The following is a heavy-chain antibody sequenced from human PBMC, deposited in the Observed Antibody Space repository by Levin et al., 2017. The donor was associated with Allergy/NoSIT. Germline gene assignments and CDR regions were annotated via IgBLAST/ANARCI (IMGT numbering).Heavy chain of an antibody. D-gene: IGHD6-19*01. Sequence: PGESLKISCAASGFTFSSYAVSWVRQAPGKGLEWVSAVSGSGGSTYYADSVKGRFTISRDNSKNTLYLQMNSLRAEDTAVYYCAKVKTSSGWYEDASDIWGQGTMVTVSS. CDR3: AKVKTSSGWYEDASDI. J-gene: IGHJ3*02. V-gene: IGHV3-23*01. CDR2: VSGSGGST. CDR1: GFTFSSYA.